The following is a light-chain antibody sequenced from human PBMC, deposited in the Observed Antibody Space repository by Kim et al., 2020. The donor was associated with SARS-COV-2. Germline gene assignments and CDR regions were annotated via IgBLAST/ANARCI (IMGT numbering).Light chain of an antibody. CDR3: QVWDRSTAHVV. CDR1: NIADKS. CDR2: YDS. V-gene: IGLV3-21*01. J-gene: IGLJ2*01. Sequence: APGTTAGIPWGGNNIADKSVHWYQQKPGQAPVVVLFYDSVRPSGIPERFSGSNSANTATLTISRVEAGDEADYYCQVWDRSTAHVVFGGGTQLTVL.